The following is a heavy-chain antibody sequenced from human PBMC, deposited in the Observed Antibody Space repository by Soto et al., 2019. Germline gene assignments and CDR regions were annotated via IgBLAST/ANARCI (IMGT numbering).Heavy chain of an antibody. CDR2: VSANGQGI. CDR3: AKDRHYPRDYFHY. V-gene: IGHV3-23*01. D-gene: IGHD3-10*01. J-gene: IGHJ4*02. Sequence: PGGSLRLSCAASGFTFSSSAISWVRQAPGKGLEWVSAVSANGQGIYYADSVRGRFTISRDNSKNTVFLHMDSLSAEDTAVYYCAKDRHYPRDYFHYWGQGTLVTLSS. CDR1: GFTFSSSA.